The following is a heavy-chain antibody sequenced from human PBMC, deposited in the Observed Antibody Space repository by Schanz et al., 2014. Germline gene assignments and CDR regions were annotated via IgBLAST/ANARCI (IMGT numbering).Heavy chain of an antibody. Sequence: EVQLVESGGGLVQFGGSLRLSCVASGFTFSTYWMSWVGQAPGNGLACVANIKQDGSENNYVDSVKCRFTISRDNAKNSLYLQLNSLRPEDTAVYYCARVRAYDYGAEAHGMDVWGHGTTVTFSS. CDR3: ARVRAYDYGAEAHGMDV. J-gene: IGHJ6*02. CDR1: GFTFSTYW. V-gene: IGHV3-7*01. D-gene: IGHD4-17*01. CDR2: IKQDGSEN.